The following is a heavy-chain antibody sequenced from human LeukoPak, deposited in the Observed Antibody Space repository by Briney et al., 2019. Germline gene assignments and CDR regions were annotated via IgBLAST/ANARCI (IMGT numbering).Heavy chain of an antibody. D-gene: IGHD5-12*01. CDR2: IKGDGSEK. CDR1: EFTFSSYW. J-gene: IGHJ4*02. CDR3: ARYLNSGPADY. V-gene: IGHV3-7*01. Sequence: GGSLRLSCAASEFTFSSYWMSWFRQAPGKGLEWVANIKGDGSEKQYVDSVKGRFTISRDNAKNSVYLQMNSLRAEDTAVYYCARYLNSGPADYWGQGSLVTVSS.